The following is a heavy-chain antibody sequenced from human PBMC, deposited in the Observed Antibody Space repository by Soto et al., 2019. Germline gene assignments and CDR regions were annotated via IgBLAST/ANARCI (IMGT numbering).Heavy chain of an antibody. J-gene: IGHJ5*02. CDR2: INPNSGGT. D-gene: IGHD3-10*01. V-gene: IGHV1-2*04. CDR1: GYTFGANY. Sequence: GASVKVSCKTSGYTFGANYIHWVRQAPGQGLEWMGWINPNSGGTNYAQKFQGWVTMTRDTSISTAYMELSRLRSDDTAVYYCARDPSPGLLWFGEPRGNWFDPWGQGTLVTVSS. CDR3: ARDPSPGLLWFGEPRGNWFDP.